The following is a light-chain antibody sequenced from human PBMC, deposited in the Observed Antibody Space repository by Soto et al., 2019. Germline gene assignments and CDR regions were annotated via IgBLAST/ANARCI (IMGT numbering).Light chain of an antibody. J-gene: IGKJ1*01. Sequence: DIQMTQSPSTLSASVGDRLFITCRASQNINKWSAWYQQKPGKAPKFLIYDASTLETGVPSRFSGSGSGTEFTLTISSLQPDDFATFYCQQYDTFPRTFGQGTKVDIK. CDR1: QNINKW. V-gene: IGKV1-5*01. CDR2: DAS. CDR3: QQYDTFPRT.